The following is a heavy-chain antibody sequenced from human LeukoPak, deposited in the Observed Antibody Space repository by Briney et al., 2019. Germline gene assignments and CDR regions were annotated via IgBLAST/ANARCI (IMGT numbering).Heavy chain of an antibody. CDR2: IYYSGST. J-gene: IGHJ3*02. CDR3: ARDLPKIGAFDI. Sequence: SETLSLTCTVSGGSISSSSYYWSWIRQPPGQGLEWIGYIYYSGSTNYNPSLKSRVTISVDTSKNQFSLKLSSVTAADTAVYYCARDLPKIGAFDIWGQGTMVTVSS. D-gene: IGHD2-2*01. CDR1: GGSISSSSYY. V-gene: IGHV4-61*01.